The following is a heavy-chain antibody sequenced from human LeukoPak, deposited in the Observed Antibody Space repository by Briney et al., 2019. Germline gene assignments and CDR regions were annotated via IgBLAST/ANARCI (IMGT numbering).Heavy chain of an antibody. D-gene: IGHD4-17*01. V-gene: IGHV3-53*01. J-gene: IGHJ4*02. CDR2: IYSDGTT. CDR3: VRDSGDGDYEPLTH. Sequence: GGSLRLSCVASGFIVSSSYMSWVRQAPGKGLEFVSVIYSDGTTYYADSVKGRFTISRDNSKNTLYLQVNSLRAEDTAVYYCVRDSGDGDYEPLTHWGQGTLVTVSS. CDR1: GFIVSSSY.